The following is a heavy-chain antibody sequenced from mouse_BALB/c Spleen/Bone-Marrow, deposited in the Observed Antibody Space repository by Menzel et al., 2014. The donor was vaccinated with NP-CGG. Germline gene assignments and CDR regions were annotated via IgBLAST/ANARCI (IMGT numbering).Heavy chain of an antibody. CDR3: ARYYRYDYAMDY. V-gene: IGHV5-17*02. CDR1: GFTFSSFG. J-gene: IGHJ4*01. D-gene: IGHD2-14*01. Sequence: EVHLVESGGGSVQPGGSRKLSCAASGFTFSSFGMHWVRQAPEKGLEGVAYISSGSSTIYYADTVKGRFTISRDNPKNTLFLQMTSLRSEDTAMYYCARYYRYDYAMDYWGQGTSVTVSS. CDR2: ISSGSSTI.